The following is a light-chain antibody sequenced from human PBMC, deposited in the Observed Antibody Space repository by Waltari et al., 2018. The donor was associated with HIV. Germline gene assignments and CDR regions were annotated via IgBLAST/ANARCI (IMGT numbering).Light chain of an antibody. V-gene: IGKV3-20*01. J-gene: IGKJ3*01. CDR3: QQFGSSRFT. CDR1: QSVNSSN. Sequence: ELVLTHTPGTLSLSPGESATLSCRASQSVNSSNLAWYQQKPGQAPRLLIYGASNRATGIPDRFSGSASGTEFTLSINTVEPEDFVLYFCQQFGSSRFTFGPGTKVDF. CDR2: GAS.